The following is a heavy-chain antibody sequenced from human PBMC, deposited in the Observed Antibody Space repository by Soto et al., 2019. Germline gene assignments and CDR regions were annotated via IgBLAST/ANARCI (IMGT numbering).Heavy chain of an antibody. V-gene: IGHV4-34*01. CDR1: GGSFSGYY. CDR3: ARGTRGFYYYGSGSYAEYFQH. Sequence: PSETLSLTCAVYGGSFSGYYWSWIRQPPGKGLEWIGEINHSGSTNYNPSLKSRVTISVDTSKNQFSLKLSSVTAADTAVYYCARGTRGFYYYGSGSYAEYFQHWGQGTLVTVSS. CDR2: INHSGST. J-gene: IGHJ1*01. D-gene: IGHD3-10*01.